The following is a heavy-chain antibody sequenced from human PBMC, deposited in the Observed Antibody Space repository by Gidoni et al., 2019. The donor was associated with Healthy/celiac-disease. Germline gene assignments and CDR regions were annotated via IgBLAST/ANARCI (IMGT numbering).Heavy chain of an antibody. D-gene: IGHD3-22*01. V-gene: IGHV2-70*01. CDR3: ARIRLERDYYDSSGYYLDAFDI. Sequence: QVTLRESGPALVTPTQTLTLTCTFSGFSLSTSGMCVSWIRQPPGKALEWLALIDWDDDKYYSTSLKTRLTISKDTSKNQVVLTMTNMDPVDTATYYGARIRLERDYYDSSGYYLDAFDIWGQGTMVTVSS. CDR2: IDWDDDK. J-gene: IGHJ3*02. CDR1: GFSLSTSGMC.